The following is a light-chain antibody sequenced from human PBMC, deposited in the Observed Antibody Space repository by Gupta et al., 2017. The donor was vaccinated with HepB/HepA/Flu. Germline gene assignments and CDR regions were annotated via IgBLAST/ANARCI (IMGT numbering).Light chain of an antibody. CDR2: SNI. Sequence: QSVLTQPPSASGTPGQRVTISCSGSSSNIGSNTVIWYQQLPGTAPKLLIYSNIQRPSGVPDRFSGSKSGTSVSLAISGLQSEDEADYHCAAWDDRLNGWVFGGGTKLTVL. CDR1: SSNIGSNT. V-gene: IGLV1-44*01. J-gene: IGLJ3*02. CDR3: AAWDDRLNGWV.